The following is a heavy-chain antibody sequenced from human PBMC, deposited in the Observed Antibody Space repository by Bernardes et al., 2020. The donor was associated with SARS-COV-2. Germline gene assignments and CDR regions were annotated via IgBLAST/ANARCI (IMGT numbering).Heavy chain of an antibody. CDR2: ISGSSSYT. V-gene: IGHV3-21*01. CDR3: ARDPSAAVEYFFNY. D-gene: IGHD6-25*01. Sequence: GWSLRLSCAASGFNFRDYRMNWVRQAPGKGLEWVSSISGSSSYTYYADSVKGRFTISRDNAKNSLYLQMNSLRSEDTAVYYCARDPSAAVEYFFNYWGQGTLVTVSS. J-gene: IGHJ4*02. CDR1: GFNFRDYR.